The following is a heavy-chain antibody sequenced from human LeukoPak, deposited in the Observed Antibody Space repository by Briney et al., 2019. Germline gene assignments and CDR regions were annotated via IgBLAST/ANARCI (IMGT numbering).Heavy chain of an antibody. V-gene: IGHV6-1*01. Sequence: SQTLSLTCAISGDSVSSNSATWDWIRQSPSRGLEWLGRTYYRSKWYTDYAAFVKSRITIKPDTSTNRFSLQLNSVTPEDTGVYYCAREEANGALFDLWGQGTVVTVS. D-gene: IGHD2-8*01. J-gene: IGHJ4*02. CDR1: GDSVSSNSAT. CDR3: AREEANGALFDL. CDR2: TYYRSKWYT.